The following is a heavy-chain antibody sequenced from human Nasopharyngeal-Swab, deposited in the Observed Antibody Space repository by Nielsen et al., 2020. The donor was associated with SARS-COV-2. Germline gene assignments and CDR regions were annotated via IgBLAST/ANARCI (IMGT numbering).Heavy chain of an antibody. V-gene: IGHV3-21*01. CDR2: ISSSSSYI. CDR1: GFTFSSYS. CDR3: ARLNRYCSSTSCSYYYYGMDV. Sequence: GESLKISCAASGFTFSSYSMNWVRQAPGKGLEWVSSISSSSSYIYYADSVKGRFTISRDNAKNSLYLQMNSLRAEDTAVYYCARLNRYCSSTSCSYYYYGMDVWGQGTTVTVPS. J-gene: IGHJ6*02. D-gene: IGHD2-2*01.